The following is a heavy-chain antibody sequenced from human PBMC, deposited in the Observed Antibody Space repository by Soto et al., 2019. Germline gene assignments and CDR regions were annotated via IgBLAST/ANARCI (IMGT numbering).Heavy chain of an antibody. V-gene: IGHV1-18*01. Sequence: QVQLVQSGAEVKKPGASVKVSCKAAGYTLTTYGVSWVRQAPGQGLEWVGWISAYNDHTNYAQKFQGRVTMTTDTSTGTAYMELRSLRSDDSAVYYCAMGTYFDYWGQGTLFTVSS. CDR2: ISAYNDHT. CDR3: AMGTYFDY. D-gene: IGHD1-1*01. CDR1: GYTLTTYG. J-gene: IGHJ4*02.